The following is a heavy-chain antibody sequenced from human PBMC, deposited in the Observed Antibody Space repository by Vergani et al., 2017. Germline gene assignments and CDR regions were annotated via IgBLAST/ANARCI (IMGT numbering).Heavy chain of an antibody. J-gene: IGHJ4*02. CDR2: IYPADSDT. Sequence: EVELVQSGPEMRKPGESLKISCTGSEYSFGNYWIGWVRQVPGKGLKCMGIIYPADSDTRYSPSFPGQVTISAVKSISTAFLQLNSLQASATALYSCARHTTYTDSGGQGTRLTGSS. CDR3: ARHTTYTDS. CDR1: EYSFGNYW. D-gene: IGHD1-1*01. V-gene: IGHV5-51*01.